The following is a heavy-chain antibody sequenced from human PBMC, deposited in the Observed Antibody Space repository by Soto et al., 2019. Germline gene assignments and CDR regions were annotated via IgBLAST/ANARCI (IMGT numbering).Heavy chain of an antibody. J-gene: IGHJ4*02. D-gene: IGHD2-2*02. V-gene: IGHV4-4*02. Sequence: SETLSLTCAVSSGSISSSNWWSWVRQPPGKGLEWIGQIYHSGSTNYNPSLKSRVTISIDTSKNQFSLDLSSVTAADTAVYYCGVVVVPPAIHYWAQGTLVTVSS. CDR3: GVVVVPPAIHY. CDR2: IYHSGST. CDR1: SGSISSSNW.